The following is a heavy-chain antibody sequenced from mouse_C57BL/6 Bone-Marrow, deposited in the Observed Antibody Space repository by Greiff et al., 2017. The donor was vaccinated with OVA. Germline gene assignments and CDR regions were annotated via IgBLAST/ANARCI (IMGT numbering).Heavy chain of an antibody. Sequence: EVKLVESGGGLVQPGGSLKLSCAASGFTFSDYYMYWVRQTPEKRLEWIAYISNGGGSTYYPDTVKGRFTISRDNAKNTLYLQMSRLKSEDTAMYYCARHGATVWYFDVWGTGTTVTVSS. D-gene: IGHD1-1*01. J-gene: IGHJ1*03. CDR3: ARHGATVWYFDV. CDR2: ISNGGGST. V-gene: IGHV5-12*01. CDR1: GFTFSDYY.